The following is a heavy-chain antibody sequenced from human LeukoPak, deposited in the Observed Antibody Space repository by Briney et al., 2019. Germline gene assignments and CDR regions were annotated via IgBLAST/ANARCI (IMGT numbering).Heavy chain of an antibody. V-gene: IGHV3-21*06. CDR3: ARGGRRF. CDR1: GFTFSDYT. J-gene: IGHJ4*02. CDR2: IGSSGAYI. Sequence: PGGSLRLSCAASGFTFSDYTMNWVRQAPGKGLEWVSSIGSSGAYIYYADSVKGRFTISRDNAKNSLYLQMNSLRGEDTAVYYCARGGRRFWGQGAQVTVSS. D-gene: IGHD3-16*01.